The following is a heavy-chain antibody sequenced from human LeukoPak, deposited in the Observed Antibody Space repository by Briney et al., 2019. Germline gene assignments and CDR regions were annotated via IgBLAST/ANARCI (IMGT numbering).Heavy chain of an antibody. CDR2: IYYSGST. CDR1: GGSISSYY. D-gene: IGHD5-18*01. Sequence: PSETLSLTCTVSGGSISSYYWSWIRQPPGKGLEWIGYIYYSGSTNYNPSLKSRVTISVDTSKNQFSLKLSSVTAADTAVYYCARGKYSYGYVDYWGQGTLVTVSS. V-gene: IGHV4-59*01. CDR3: ARGKYSYGYVDY. J-gene: IGHJ4*02.